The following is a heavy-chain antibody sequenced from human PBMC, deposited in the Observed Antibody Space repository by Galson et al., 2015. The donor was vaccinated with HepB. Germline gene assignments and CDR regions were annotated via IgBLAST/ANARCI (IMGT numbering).Heavy chain of an antibody. D-gene: IGHD3-10*01. V-gene: IGHV6-1*01. J-gene: IGHJ4*02. CDR3: AREWFGELSSHFDY. CDR1: GDSVSSNSAA. Sequence: CAISGDSVSSNSAAWNWIRQSPSRGLGWLGRTYYRSKWYNDYAVSVKSRITINPDTSKNQFSLQLNSVAPEDTAVYYCAREWFGELSSHFDYWGQGTLVTVSS. CDR2: TYYRSKWYN.